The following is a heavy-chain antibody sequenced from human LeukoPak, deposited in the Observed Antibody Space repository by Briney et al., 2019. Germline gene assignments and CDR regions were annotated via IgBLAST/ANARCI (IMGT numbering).Heavy chain of an antibody. CDR3: ARVWVVGADYYYGMDV. Sequence: GGSLRLSCAASGFTFSGSAIHWVRQASGKGLEWVGRVRSKPNNYATAYAASVKGRFTISRDNSKNALYFQMNSLRVEDTAVYYCARVWVVGADYYYGMDVWGQGTTVTVSS. D-gene: IGHD1-26*01. J-gene: IGHJ6*02. V-gene: IGHV3-73*01. CDR1: GFTFSGSA. CDR2: VRSKPNNYAT.